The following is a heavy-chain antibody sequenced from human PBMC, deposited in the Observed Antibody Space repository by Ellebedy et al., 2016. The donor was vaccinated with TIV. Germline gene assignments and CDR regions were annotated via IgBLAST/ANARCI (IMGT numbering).Heavy chain of an antibody. CDR2: VNRDGSDK. D-gene: IGHD2/OR15-2a*01. Sequence: GESLKISCAGSGFTFSNYWMSWLRQTPGKGLEWVANVNRDGSDKHYVDSVRGRFTISRDNAKSTLYLQMNSLRAEDTAVYYCAREVLASSKGGPFDIWGQGTMVTVSP. J-gene: IGHJ3*02. CDR1: GFTFSNYW. V-gene: IGHV3-7*01. CDR3: AREVLASSKGGPFDI.